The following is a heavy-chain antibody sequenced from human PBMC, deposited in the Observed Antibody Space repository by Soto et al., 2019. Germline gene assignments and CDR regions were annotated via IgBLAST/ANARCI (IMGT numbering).Heavy chain of an antibody. CDR1: GYTFTSYA. J-gene: IGHJ3*02. CDR3: ARDGEVTTFAFDI. D-gene: IGHD4-17*01. Sequence: SVKVSCKASGYTFTSYAMHWVRQAPGQRLEWMGWINAGNGNTKYSQKFQGRVTITRDTSASTAYMELSSLRSEDTAVYYCARDGEVTTFAFDIWGQGTMVTVSS. CDR2: INAGNGNT. V-gene: IGHV1-3*01.